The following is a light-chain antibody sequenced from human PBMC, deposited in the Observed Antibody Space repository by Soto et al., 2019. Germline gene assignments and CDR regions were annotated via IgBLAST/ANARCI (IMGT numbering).Light chain of an antibody. CDR3: QQFNSYPWT. Sequence: DIQMTQSPSTLSASLGDRVTITCRASQSIGSWLACYQQKPGKAPNLLIYKASSLESGGPSRFSGSGSGTEFTVTISSLQPEDFATYYCQQFNSYPWTFGQGTKVDI. CDR2: KAS. J-gene: IGKJ1*01. CDR1: QSIGSW. V-gene: IGKV1-5*03.